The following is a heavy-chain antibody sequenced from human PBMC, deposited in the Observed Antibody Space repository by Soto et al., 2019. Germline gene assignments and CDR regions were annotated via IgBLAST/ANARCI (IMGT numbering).Heavy chain of an antibody. J-gene: IGHJ4*02. CDR1: GGSFSGYY. Sequence: QVQLQQWGAGLLKPSETLSLTCAVYGGSFSGYYWSWIRQPPGKGLEWIGEINHSGSTNYNPSLKSRVTISADTSKNQFSLTLSSVTAADTAVYYCARGGNSGYVWWGQGTLVTVAS. CDR2: INHSGST. D-gene: IGHD5-12*01. V-gene: IGHV4-34*01. CDR3: ARGGNSGYVW.